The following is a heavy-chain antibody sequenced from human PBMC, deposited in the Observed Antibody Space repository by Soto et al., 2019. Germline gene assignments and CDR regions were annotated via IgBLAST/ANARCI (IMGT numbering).Heavy chain of an antibody. CDR1: GFTFSSYS. CDR2: ISSSSSYI. Sequence: EVQLVESGGGLVKPGGSLRLSCAASGFTFSSYSMNWVRQAPGKGLEWVSSISSSSSYIYYADSGRGRFTISRDNAKNSLYLQMNSLRAEDTAVYYCEGDQTGYSYGYGLGYWGQGTLVNVSS. J-gene: IGHJ4*02. V-gene: IGHV3-21*01. D-gene: IGHD5-18*01. CDR3: EGDQTGYSYGYGLGY.